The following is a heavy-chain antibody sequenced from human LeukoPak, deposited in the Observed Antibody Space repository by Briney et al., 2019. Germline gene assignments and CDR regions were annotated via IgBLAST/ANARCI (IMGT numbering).Heavy chain of an antibody. CDR1: GGSISSYY. V-gene: IGHV4-59*01. CDR2: IYYSGST. CDR3: AREGWNDPDAFDI. J-gene: IGHJ3*02. D-gene: IGHD1-1*01. Sequence: KPSETLSLTCTVSGGSISSYYWSWIRRPPGKGLEWIGYIYYSGSTNYNPSLKSRVTISVDTSKNQFSLKLSSVTAADTAVYYCAREGWNDPDAFDIWGQGTMVTVSS.